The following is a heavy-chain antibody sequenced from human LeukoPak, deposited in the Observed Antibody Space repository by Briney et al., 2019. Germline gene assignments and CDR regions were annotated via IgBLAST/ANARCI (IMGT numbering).Heavy chain of an antibody. CDR3: ARAGSGYCSGGSCYREGLDY. Sequence: SETLSLTCTVSGGSISSGGYYWSWIRQHPGKGLEWIGYIYYSGSTYYNPSLKSRVTTSVDTSKNQFSLKLSSVTAADTAVYYCARAGSGYCSGGSCYREGLDYWGQGALVTVSS. J-gene: IGHJ4*02. V-gene: IGHV4-31*03. CDR2: IYYSGST. D-gene: IGHD2-15*01. CDR1: GGSISSGGYY.